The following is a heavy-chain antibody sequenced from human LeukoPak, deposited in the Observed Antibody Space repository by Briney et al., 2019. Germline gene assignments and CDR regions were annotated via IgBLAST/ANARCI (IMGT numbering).Heavy chain of an antibody. CDR2: IYWDGDK. V-gene: IGHV2-5*02. J-gene: IGHJ4*02. Sequence: SGPTLVKPTQTLTLTCTFSGFSLSTRGVGVGWVRQPPGKALEWLALIYWDGDKRYSPSLKSRLTITKDTSKDQVVLTMTNMDPVDTATYYCAHRRNLALFNWGRGTLVTVSS. D-gene: IGHD2-15*01. CDR1: GFSLSTRGVG. CDR3: AHRRNLALFN.